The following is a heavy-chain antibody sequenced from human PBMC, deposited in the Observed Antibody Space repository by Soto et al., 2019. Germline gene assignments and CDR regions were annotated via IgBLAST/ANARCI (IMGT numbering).Heavy chain of an antibody. CDR2: IFYGGTT. D-gene: IGHD6-13*01. V-gene: IGHV4-30-4*08. J-gene: IGHJ4*02. CDR1: GGSISSGNYY. CDR3: ASRQQQVALIDY. Sequence: TLSLTCNVSGGSISSGNYYWSWIRQAPGKGLEWIGHIFYGGTTYYNPSLKSRVTISEDAPNNQFSLTLTSVTAADTAVYYCASRQQQVALIDYWGQGTLVTVSS.